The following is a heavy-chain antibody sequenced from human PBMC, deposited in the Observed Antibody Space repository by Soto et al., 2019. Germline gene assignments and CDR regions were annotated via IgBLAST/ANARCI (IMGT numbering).Heavy chain of an antibody. V-gene: IGHV3-23*01. CDR1: GFTFSNYA. J-gene: IGHJ4*02. Sequence: GGSLRLSCVASGFTFSNYAMSWVRQAPGKGLEWVSTISKSGDGTHYADSVTGRFTVSRDNSKNTLYLQMNSLRAEDTAIYYCAEDPSTGYAGYWGQGTLVTVSS. CDR2: ISKSGDGT. D-gene: IGHD3-9*01. CDR3: AEDPSTGYAGY.